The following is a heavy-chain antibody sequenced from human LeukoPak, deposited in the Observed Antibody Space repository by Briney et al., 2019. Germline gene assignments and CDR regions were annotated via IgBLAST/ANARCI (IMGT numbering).Heavy chain of an antibody. CDR2: IYYSGST. CDR3: ARVPGNYEFWSGPRAYFDY. V-gene: IGHV4-31*03. CDR1: GGSISSGGYY. J-gene: IGHJ4*02. D-gene: IGHD3-3*01. Sequence: SETLSLTCTVSGGSISSGGYYWSWIRQHPGKGLEWIGYIYYSGSTYYNPSLKSRVTISVDTSKNQFSLKLSSVTAADTAVYYCARVPGNYEFWSGPRAYFDYWGQGTLVTVSS.